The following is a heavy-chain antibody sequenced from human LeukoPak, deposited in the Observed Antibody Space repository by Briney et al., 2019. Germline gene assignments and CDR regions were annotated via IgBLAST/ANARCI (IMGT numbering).Heavy chain of an antibody. Sequence: PSETLSLTCAVYGGSFSGYYWSWIRQPPGKGLEWIGEINHSGSTNYNPSLKSRVTISVDTSKNQFSLKLSSVTAADTAVYYCARGSRYCSSTSCYRPRQDAFDIWGQGTMVTVSS. CDR1: GGSFSGYY. CDR3: ARGSRYCSSTSCYRPRQDAFDI. CDR2: INHSGST. V-gene: IGHV4-34*01. J-gene: IGHJ3*02. D-gene: IGHD2-2*02.